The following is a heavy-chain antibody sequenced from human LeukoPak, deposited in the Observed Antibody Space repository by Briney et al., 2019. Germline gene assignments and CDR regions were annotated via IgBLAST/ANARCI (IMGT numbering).Heavy chain of an antibody. V-gene: IGHV4-34*01. CDR3: ARDYIVVVVAATHYGMDV. CDR2: INHSGST. D-gene: IGHD2-15*01. Sequence: SETLSLTCAVYGGSFSGYYWSWIRQPPGKGLEWIGEINHSGSTNYNPSLKSRVTISVDTSKNQFSLKLSSVTAADTAVYYCARDYIVVVVAATHYGMDVWGQGTTVTVSS. J-gene: IGHJ6*02. CDR1: GGSFSGYY.